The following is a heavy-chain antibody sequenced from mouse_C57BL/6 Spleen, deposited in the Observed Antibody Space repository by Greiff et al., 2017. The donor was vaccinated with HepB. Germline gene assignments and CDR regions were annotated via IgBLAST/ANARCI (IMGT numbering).Heavy chain of an antibody. CDR2: INPSSGYT. Sequence: QVQLKESGAELARPGASVKMSCKASGYTFTSYTMHWVKQRPGQGLEWIGYINPSSGYTKYNQKFKDKATLTADKSSSTAYMQLSSLTSEDSAVYYWASGGEAMDYWGQGTSVTVSS. CDR3: ASGGEAMDY. V-gene: IGHV1-4*01. J-gene: IGHJ4*01. CDR1: GYTFTSYT.